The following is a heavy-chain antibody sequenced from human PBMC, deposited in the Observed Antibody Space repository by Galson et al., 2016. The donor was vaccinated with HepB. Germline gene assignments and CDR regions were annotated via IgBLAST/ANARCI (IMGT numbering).Heavy chain of an antibody. CDR2: ISGSGSAT. D-gene: IGHD3-16*01. CDR1: GFTFSTYA. Sequence: SLRLSCAASGFTFSTYAMNWVRQAPGKGLEWVSSISGSGSATYYADSVKGRFTISRDTAKNTLYLQMNSLRAEDTAVYYCAKGQAGGVPCWDLDLWGQGTLVTVSS. J-gene: IGHJ4*02. V-gene: IGHV3-23*01. CDR3: AKGQAGGVPCWDLDL.